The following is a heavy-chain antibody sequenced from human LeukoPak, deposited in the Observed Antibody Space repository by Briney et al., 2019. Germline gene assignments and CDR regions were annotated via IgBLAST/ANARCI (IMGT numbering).Heavy chain of an antibody. J-gene: IGHJ3*02. V-gene: IGHV4-59*01. D-gene: IGHD6-13*01. CDR1: GGSISSYY. Sequence: SETLSLTCTVSGGSISSYYWSRIRQPPGKGLEWIGYIYYSGSTNYNPSLKSRVTISVDTSKNQFSLKLSSVTAADTAVYYCARDLAAARHDAFDIWGQGTMVTVSS. CDR2: IYYSGST. CDR3: ARDLAAARHDAFDI.